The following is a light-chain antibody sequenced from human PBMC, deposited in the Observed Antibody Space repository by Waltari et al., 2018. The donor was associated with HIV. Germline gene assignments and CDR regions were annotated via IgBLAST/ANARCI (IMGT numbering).Light chain of an antibody. Sequence: EIVLTQSPATLSLSPGERATLSCSASQSVSSYVAWYQQKPGQAPRLLIYGASSRATGIPARFSGSGSGTDFTLTISSLEPGDFGVYYCHQRSNWPITFGQGTRLEIK. J-gene: IGKJ5*01. CDR1: QSVSSY. V-gene: IGKV3-11*01. CDR3: HQRSNWPIT. CDR2: GAS.